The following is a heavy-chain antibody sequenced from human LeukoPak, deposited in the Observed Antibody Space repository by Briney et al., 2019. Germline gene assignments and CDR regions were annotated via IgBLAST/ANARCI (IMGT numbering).Heavy chain of an antibody. D-gene: IGHD3-10*01. CDR1: GFTFSSYA. Sequence: GGSLRLSCAASGFTFSSYAMHWVRQAPGKGLEWVAVISYDGSNKYYADSVKGRFAISRDNSKNTLYLQMNSLRAEDTAVYYCARPPRGYYYGSGSPYFDYWGQGTLVTVSS. V-gene: IGHV3-30*09. J-gene: IGHJ4*02. CDR3: ARPPRGYYYGSGSPYFDY. CDR2: ISYDGSNK.